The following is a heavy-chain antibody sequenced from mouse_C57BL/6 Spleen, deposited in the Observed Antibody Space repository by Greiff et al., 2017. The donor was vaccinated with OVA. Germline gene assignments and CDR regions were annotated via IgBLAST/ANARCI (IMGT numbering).Heavy chain of an antibody. D-gene: IGHD1-1*01. J-gene: IGHJ2*01. CDR2: ISGGGGNT. Sequence: EVQRVESGGGLVKPGGSLKLSCAASGFTFSSYTMSWVRQTPEKRLEWVATISGGGGNTYYPDSVKGRFTISRDNAKNTLYLQMSSLRSEDTALYYCARRGDYAPDYWGQGTTLTVSS. CDR3: ARRGDYAPDY. CDR1: GFTFSSYT. V-gene: IGHV5-9*01.